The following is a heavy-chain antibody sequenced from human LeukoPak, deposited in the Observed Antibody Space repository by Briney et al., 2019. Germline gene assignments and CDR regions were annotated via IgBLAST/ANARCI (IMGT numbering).Heavy chain of an antibody. V-gene: IGHV4-4*02. CDR3: ARDRVGVFGSFLNL. Sequence: MPSETQSLTCAVSGGSISSSNWWSWVRQPPGKGLEWIGEIYHSGSTNYNPSLKSRVTISVDKSKNQFSLKLSSVTAADTAVYYCARDRVGVFGSFLNLWGQGTLVTVSS. D-gene: IGHD3-10*01. CDR2: IYHSGST. CDR1: GGSISSSNW. J-gene: IGHJ5*02.